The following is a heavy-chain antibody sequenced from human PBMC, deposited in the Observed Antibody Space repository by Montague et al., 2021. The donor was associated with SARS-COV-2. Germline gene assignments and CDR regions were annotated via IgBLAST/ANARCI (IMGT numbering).Heavy chain of an antibody. CDR1: GTSFSGYY. CDR3: ARLRDGVVPSPIPGVGPYYSYYYMDV. D-gene: IGHD2-2*02. CDR2: INHGGST. J-gene: IGHJ6*03. Sequence: SETLSLTCAVHGTSFSGYYWNWIRQPPGKGLEWIGEINHGGSTKYSPSLKSRLTISADTSKNQFSLKLTPVAAADTAVYYCARLRDGVVPSPIPGVGPYYSYYYMDVWGRGTTVTVSS. V-gene: IGHV4-34*01.